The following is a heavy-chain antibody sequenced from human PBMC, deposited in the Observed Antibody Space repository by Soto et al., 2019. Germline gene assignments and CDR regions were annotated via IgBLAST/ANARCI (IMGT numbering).Heavy chain of an antibody. CDR1: GFTFSSYG. Sequence: GGSLRLSCAASGFTFSSYGMHWVRQAPGKGLEWVAVIWYDGSNKYYADSVKGRFTISRDNSKNTLYLQMNSLRAEDTAVYYCARDKTIFGVVIFYGMDVWGQGTTVTVSS. D-gene: IGHD3-3*01. J-gene: IGHJ6*02. CDR2: IWYDGSNK. CDR3: ARDKTIFGVVIFYGMDV. V-gene: IGHV3-33*01.